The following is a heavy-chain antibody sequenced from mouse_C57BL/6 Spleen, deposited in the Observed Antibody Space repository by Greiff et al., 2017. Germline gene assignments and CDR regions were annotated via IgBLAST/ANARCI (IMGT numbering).Heavy chain of an antibody. J-gene: IGHJ4*01. Sequence: EVHLVESGPGLVKPSQSLSLTCSVTGYSITSGYYWNWIRQFPGNKLEWMGYISYDGSNNYNPSLKNRISITRDTSKNQFFLKLNSVTTEDTATYYCAREGGDIYYAMDYWGQGTSVTVSS. D-gene: IGHD2-13*01. CDR1: GYSITSGYY. V-gene: IGHV3-6*01. CDR2: ISYDGSN. CDR3: AREGGDIYYAMDY.